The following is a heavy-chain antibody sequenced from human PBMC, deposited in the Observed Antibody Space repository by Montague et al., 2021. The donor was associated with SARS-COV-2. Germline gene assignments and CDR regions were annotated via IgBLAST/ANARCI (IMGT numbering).Heavy chain of an antibody. J-gene: IGHJ3*02. Sequence: SETLSLTCTVSGGSISSGSYYWGWIRQPPGKGLEWIGSIYYSGSTYYNPSLKSRVTISVDTSKNQFSLKLSSVTAADTAVYYCARFSTSYYYDSKAAPATPDAFDIWGQGTMVTVSS. CDR1: GGSISSGSYY. CDR2: IYYSGST. CDR3: ARFSTSYYYDSKAAPATPDAFDI. V-gene: IGHV4-39*01. D-gene: IGHD3-22*01.